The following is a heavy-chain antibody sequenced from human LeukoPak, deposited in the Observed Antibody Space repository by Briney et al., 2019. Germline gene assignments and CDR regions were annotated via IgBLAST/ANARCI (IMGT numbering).Heavy chain of an antibody. CDR2: IWYDGSNK. Sequence: PGRSLRLSCAASGFTFSSYGMHWVHQAPGKGLEWVAVIWYDGSNKYYADSVKGGFTISRDNSKNTLYLQMNSLRAEDTAVYYCARALSVATEPPYYYYGMDVWGQGTTVTVSS. J-gene: IGHJ6*02. V-gene: IGHV3-33*01. D-gene: IGHD5-12*01. CDR3: ARALSVATEPPYYYYGMDV. CDR1: GFTFSSYG.